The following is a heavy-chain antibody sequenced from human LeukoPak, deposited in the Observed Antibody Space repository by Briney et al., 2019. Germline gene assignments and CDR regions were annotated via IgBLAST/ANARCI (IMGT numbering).Heavy chain of an antibody. Sequence: PGGSLRLSCAASGFTFSSYWMTWVRQAPGKGLEWVANIKQDGSEEYYVDSVKGRFTISRDNAKKSLFLQMNSLRAEDTAVYYCAREATPYYWGQGTLVTVSS. CDR1: GFTFSSYW. V-gene: IGHV3-7*01. CDR2: IKQDGSEE. J-gene: IGHJ4*02. CDR3: AREATPYY. D-gene: IGHD2-15*01.